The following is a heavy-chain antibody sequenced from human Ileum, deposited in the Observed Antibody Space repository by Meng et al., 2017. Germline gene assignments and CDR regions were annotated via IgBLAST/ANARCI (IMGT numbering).Heavy chain of an antibody. D-gene: IGHD6-19*01. Sequence: QLRLRESGPGLVPPSETLALPCAFSGASISSGHWWSWVRQPPGKGLEWIGEMYPSGTTNYNPSLKSRVTISMDTSKNQLSLKLSSVTAADTAVYYCARHIAVSGTRGFDSWGQGTLVTVSS. CDR3: ARHIAVSGTRGFDS. J-gene: IGHJ4*02. V-gene: IGHV4-4*02. CDR1: GASISSGHW. CDR2: MYPSGTT.